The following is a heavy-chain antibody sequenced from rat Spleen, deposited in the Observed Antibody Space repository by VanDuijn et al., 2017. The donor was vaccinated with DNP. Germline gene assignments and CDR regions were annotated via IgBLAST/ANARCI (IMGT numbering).Heavy chain of an antibody. CDR1: GFTLNKYW. CDR3: SRHVPGYNVMDA. Sequence: EVQLVESGGGLVQPGGSLTLSCAASGFTLNKYWMTWIRQAPGKGLEWIASIINSGGNTYYPESVKGRFTISRDDAKNSLYLQMNSLRSEDTATYYCSRHVPGYNVMDAWGQGASVTVSS. V-gene: IGHV5-31*01. J-gene: IGHJ4*01. CDR2: IINSGGNT. D-gene: IGHD1-4*01.